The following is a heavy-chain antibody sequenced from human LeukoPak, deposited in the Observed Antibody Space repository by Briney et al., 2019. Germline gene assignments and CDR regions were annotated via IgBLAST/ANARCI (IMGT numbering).Heavy chain of an antibody. Sequence: GGSLRLSCAASGFTFSNYWMSWVRQAPGKGLEWVANIKQDGSEKYYVDSVKGRFTISRDNAKNSLYLQMNSLRAEDTAVYYCAKDSRYYYYYYMDVWGKGTTVTISS. V-gene: IGHV3-7*01. J-gene: IGHJ6*03. CDR2: IKQDGSEK. CDR1: GFTFSNYW. CDR3: AKDSRYYYYYYMDV.